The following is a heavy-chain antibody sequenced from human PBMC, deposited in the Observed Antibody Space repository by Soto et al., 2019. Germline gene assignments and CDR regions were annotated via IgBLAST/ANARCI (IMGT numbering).Heavy chain of an antibody. Sequence: ETLSLTGPVSGDSISSYYWSWIRQPPGKGLEWIGYIYYSGSTNYNPSLKSRVTISVDTSKNQFSPKMSSVTAADTAVYYCAALPYYYDSSDPWAFDIWGQGTMVTVS. J-gene: IGHJ3*02. V-gene: IGHV4-59*01. CDR1: GDSISSYY. CDR2: IYYSGST. CDR3: AALPYYYDSSDPWAFDI. D-gene: IGHD3-22*01.